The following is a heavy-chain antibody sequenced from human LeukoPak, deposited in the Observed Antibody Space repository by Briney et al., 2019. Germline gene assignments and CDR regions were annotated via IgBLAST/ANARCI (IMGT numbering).Heavy chain of an antibody. CDR1: GFTFNAYT. J-gene: IGHJ4*02. CDR3: ARDQSTTALSEY. CDR2: VTGGHGVT. D-gene: IGHD1-7*01. V-gene: IGHV3-23*01. Sequence: GGSLRLSCAASGFTFNAYTLTWVRQAPGKRPEWLAAVTGGHGVTYYADYVRGRFTISRDNSRNTLYLQMTGLTAEDTAVYYCARDQSTTALSEYWGQGTLVAVSS.